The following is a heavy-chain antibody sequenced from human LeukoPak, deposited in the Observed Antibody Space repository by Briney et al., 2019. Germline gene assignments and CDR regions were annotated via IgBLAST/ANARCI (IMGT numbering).Heavy chain of an antibody. CDR3: ARVRIRAPGDY. Sequence: SETLSLTCTVSGGSISSGDYYWSWIRQPPGKGLEWIGYIYYSGSTYYNPSLKSRVTISVDTSKNQFSLKLSSVTAADTAVYYCARVRIRAPGDYWGQGTLVTVSS. J-gene: IGHJ4*02. D-gene: IGHD3-3*02. CDR1: GGSISSGDYY. V-gene: IGHV4-30-4*01. CDR2: IYYSGST.